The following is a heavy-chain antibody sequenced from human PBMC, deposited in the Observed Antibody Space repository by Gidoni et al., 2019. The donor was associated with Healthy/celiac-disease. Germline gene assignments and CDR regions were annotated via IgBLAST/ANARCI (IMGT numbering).Heavy chain of an antibody. V-gene: IGHV3-33*01. CDR2: IWYDGSNK. Sequence: GESGGGVVQPGRSLRLSCAASGVTFSSYGMHWVRQAPGKGLEWVAVIWYDGSNKYYADSVKGRFTISRDNSKNTLYLQMNSLRAEDTAVYYCARDRQWLDVIDYWGQGTLVTVSS. J-gene: IGHJ4*02. D-gene: IGHD6-19*01. CDR1: GVTFSSYG. CDR3: ARDRQWLDVIDY.